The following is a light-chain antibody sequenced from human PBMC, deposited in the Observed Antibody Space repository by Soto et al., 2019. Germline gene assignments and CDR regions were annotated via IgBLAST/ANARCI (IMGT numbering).Light chain of an antibody. CDR1: SSDVGGYDY. CDR3: SSYTSSPGYV. J-gene: IGLJ1*01. V-gene: IGLV2-14*03. Sequence: QSALTQPASVSGSLGQSITISCTGTSSDVGGYDYVSWYQHHPGKAPKLMIYDVNYRPSGVSNRFSGSKSGNTASLTISGLQPEDEAEYYCSSYTSSPGYVFGTGTKLTVL. CDR2: DVN.